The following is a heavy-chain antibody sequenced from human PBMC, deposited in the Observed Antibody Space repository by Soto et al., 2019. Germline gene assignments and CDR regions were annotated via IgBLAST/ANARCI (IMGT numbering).Heavy chain of an antibody. CDR3: TTVRYYGSGSYLGY. CDR2: IKSKTDGGTT. V-gene: IGHV3-15*01. D-gene: IGHD3-10*01. CDR1: GFTFSNAW. J-gene: IGHJ4*02. Sequence: GGSLRLSCAASGFTFSNAWMSWVRQAPGKGLEWVGRIKSKTDGGTTDYAAPVKGRFTISRDDSKNTLYLQMNSLKTEDTAVYYCTTVRYYGSGSYLGYWGQGTLGTSPQ.